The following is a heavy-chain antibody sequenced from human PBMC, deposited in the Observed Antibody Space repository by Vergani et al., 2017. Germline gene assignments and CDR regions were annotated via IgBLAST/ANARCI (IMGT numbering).Heavy chain of an antibody. J-gene: IGHJ4*02. Sequence: QVQLVESGGGVVQPGRSLRLSCAASGFTFSSYGMHWVRQAPGKGLEWVAVISYDGSNKYYADSVKGRFTISRDNSKNTLYLQMNSLRAEDTAVYYCAKDYPPIVVVPAAIECWGQGTLVTVSS. V-gene: IGHV3-30*18. CDR1: GFTFSSYG. CDR2: ISYDGSNK. D-gene: IGHD2-2*01. CDR3: AKDYPPIVVVPAAIEC.